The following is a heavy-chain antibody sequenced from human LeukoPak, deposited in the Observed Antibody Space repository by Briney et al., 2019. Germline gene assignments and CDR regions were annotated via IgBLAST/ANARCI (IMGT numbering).Heavy chain of an antibody. CDR2: IYYSGST. CDR3: ARARFSSGYYYYFDY. CDR1: GGSISSYY. D-gene: IGHD3-22*01. J-gene: IGHJ4*02. V-gene: IGHV4-59*01. Sequence: KSSETLSLTCTVSGGSISSYYWSWIRQPPGKGLEWIGYIYYSGSTNYNPSLKSRVTISVDTSKNQFSLKLSSVTAADTAVYYCARARFSSGYYYYFDYWGQGTLVTVSS.